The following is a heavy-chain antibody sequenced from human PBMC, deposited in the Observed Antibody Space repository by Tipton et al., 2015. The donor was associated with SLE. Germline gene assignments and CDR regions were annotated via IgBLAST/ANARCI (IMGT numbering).Heavy chain of an antibody. CDR1: GGSISSYY. V-gene: IGHV4-59*01. CDR2: IYYSGST. CDR3: ARDQGTAGAFDI. D-gene: IGHD1-1*01. J-gene: IGHJ3*02. Sequence: LRLSCTVSGGSISSYYWSWIRQPPGKGLEWIGYIYYSGSTNYNPSLKSRVTISVDTSKNQFALKLSSVTAADTAVYYCARDQGTAGAFDIWGQGTMVTVSS.